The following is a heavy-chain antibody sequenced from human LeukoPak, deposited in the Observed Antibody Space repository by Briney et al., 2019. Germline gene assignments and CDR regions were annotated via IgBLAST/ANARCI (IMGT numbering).Heavy chain of an antibody. D-gene: IGHD3-10*01. V-gene: IGHV3-48*03. CDR1: GFTFSSYE. J-gene: IGHJ5*02. CDR2: ISSGGSTI. CDR3: ARAGRVGYYCGSGTFSWFDP. Sequence: GWSLRLSCAASGFTFSSYEMNWVRQAPGKGLEWVPYISSGGSTIYYADSVKGRFTISRDNAKNSLYLQMNSLRAEDTAVYYCARAGRVGYYCGSGTFSWFDPWGQGTLVTVSS.